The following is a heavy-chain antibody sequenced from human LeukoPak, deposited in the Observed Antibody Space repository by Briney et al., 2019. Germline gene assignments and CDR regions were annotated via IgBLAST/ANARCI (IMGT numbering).Heavy chain of an antibody. CDR3: ARDKYDILTGYYPIYYYYGMDV. J-gene: IGHJ6*02. D-gene: IGHD3-9*01. CDR1: GFTFSSYW. CDR2: IKQDGSEK. V-gene: IGHV3-7*01. Sequence: PGGSLRLSCAASGFTFSSYWMSWVRQAPGKGLEWVANIKQDGSEKYYVDSVKGRFTISRDNAKNSLYLQMNSLRAEDTAVYYCARDKYDILTGYYPIYYYYGMDVWGQGTTVTVSS.